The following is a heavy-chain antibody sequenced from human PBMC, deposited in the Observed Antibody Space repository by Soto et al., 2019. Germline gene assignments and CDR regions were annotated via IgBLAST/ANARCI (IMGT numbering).Heavy chain of an antibody. CDR3: ARDRTPTGYDSSGYSFDY. CDR1: GGTFSSYA. D-gene: IGHD3-22*01. V-gene: IGHV1-69*13. CDR2: IIPIFGTA. Sequence: GASVKVSCKASGGTFSSYAISWVRQAPGQGLEWMGGIIPIFGTANYAQKFQGRVTITADESTSTAYVELSSLRSEDTAVYYCARDRTPTGYDSSGYSFDYWGQGTLVTVSS. J-gene: IGHJ4*02.